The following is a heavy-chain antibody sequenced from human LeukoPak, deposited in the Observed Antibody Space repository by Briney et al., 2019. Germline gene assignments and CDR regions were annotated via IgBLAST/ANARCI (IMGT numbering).Heavy chain of an antibody. CDR3: ARATAAYYYYMDV. CDR2: INWNGGST. D-gene: IGHD2-2*01. Sequence: GVSLRLSCAASGFTFSSYSMNWVRQAPGKGLEWVSGINWNGGSTGYADSVKGRFTISRDNAKNSLYLQMNSLRAEDTALYYCARATAAYYYYMDVWGKGTTVTVSS. CDR1: GFTFSSYS. J-gene: IGHJ6*03. V-gene: IGHV3-20*04.